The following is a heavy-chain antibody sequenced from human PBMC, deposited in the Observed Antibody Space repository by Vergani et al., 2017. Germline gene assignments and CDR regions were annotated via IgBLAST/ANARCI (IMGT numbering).Heavy chain of an antibody. Sequence: EVQLVQSGAEVKKPGESLKISCKGSGYSFTSYWIGWVRQMPGKGLEWMGIIYPGDSDTRYSPSFQGQVTISADKSISTAYLQWSSLKASDTAMYYCARQQYYYESSGYHGNFDYCGQGTLVTVSS. V-gene: IGHV5-51*01. D-gene: IGHD3-22*01. CDR1: GYSFTSYW. J-gene: IGHJ4*02. CDR3: ARQQYYYESSGYHGNFDY. CDR2: IYPGDSDT.